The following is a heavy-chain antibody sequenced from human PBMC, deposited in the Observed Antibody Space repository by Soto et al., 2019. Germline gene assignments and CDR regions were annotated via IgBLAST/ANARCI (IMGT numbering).Heavy chain of an antibody. CDR2: IYYSGST. Sequence: PSETLSLTCTVSGGSISSYYSSWIRQPPGKGLEWIGYIYYSGSTNYNPSLKSRVTISVDTSKNQFSLKLSSVTAADTAVYYCARRYGGNFDYWGQGTLVTVSS. D-gene: IGHD3-16*01. CDR1: GGSISSYY. V-gene: IGHV4-59*01. CDR3: ARRYGGNFDY. J-gene: IGHJ4*02.